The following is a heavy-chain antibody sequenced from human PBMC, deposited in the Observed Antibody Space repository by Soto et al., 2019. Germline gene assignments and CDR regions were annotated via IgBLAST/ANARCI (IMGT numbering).Heavy chain of an antibody. D-gene: IGHD3-22*01. CDR3: ARDWDHSSGYYPSDFDY. CDR1: GFTFSSYW. J-gene: IGHJ4*02. CDR2: IKQDGSEK. V-gene: IGHV3-7*05. Sequence: EVQLVESGGGLVQPGGSLRLSCAASGFTFSSYWMSWVRQAPGKGLEWVANIKQDGSEKYYVDSVKGRFTISRDNAKNSLYLQMNSLRAEDTAVYYCARDWDHSSGYYPSDFDYWGQGTLVTVSS.